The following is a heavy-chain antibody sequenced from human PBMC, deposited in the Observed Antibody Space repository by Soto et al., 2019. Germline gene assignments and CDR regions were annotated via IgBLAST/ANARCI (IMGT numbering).Heavy chain of an antibody. CDR1: GFTFSSYA. D-gene: IGHD6-19*01. V-gene: IGHV3-23*01. J-gene: IGHJ4*02. CDR2: ISGSGGST. CDR3: AKVGPQYSSGPKPKTLVVGY. Sequence: GGSLRLSCATSGFTFSSYAMSWVRQAPGKGLEWVSAISGSGGSTYYADSVKGRFTISRDNSKNTLYLQMNSLRAEDTAVYYCAKVGPQYSSGPKPKTLVVGYWGQGTLVTVSS.